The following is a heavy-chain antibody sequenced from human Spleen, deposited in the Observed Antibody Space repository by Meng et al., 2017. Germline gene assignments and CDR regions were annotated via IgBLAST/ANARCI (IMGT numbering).Heavy chain of an antibody. D-gene: IGHD6-13*01. CDR2: INPNSGGT. Sequence: ASVKVSCKASGYTFTGYYMHWVRQAPGQGLEWMGWINPNSGGTSYTQKFQGRITMTRDTSISTAYMELSSLRSDDTAVYYCARELYSSSWSQLGYFQHWGQSTLVTVSS. CDR1: GYTFTGYY. J-gene: IGHJ1*01. CDR3: ARELYSSSWSQLGYFQH. V-gene: IGHV1-2*02.